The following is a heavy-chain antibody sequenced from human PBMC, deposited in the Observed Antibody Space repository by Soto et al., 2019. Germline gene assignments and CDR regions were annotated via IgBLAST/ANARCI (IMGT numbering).Heavy chain of an antibody. J-gene: IGHJ5*02. D-gene: IGHD4-4*01. CDR3: ARVGLTPVTYWFDP. V-gene: IGHV4-31*03. CDR1: GGSISSGGYY. Sequence: SETLSLTCTVSGGSISSGGYYWSWIRQHPGKGLEWIGYIYYSGSTYYNPSLKSRVTISVDTSKNQFSLKLSSVTAADTAVYYCARVGLTPVTYWFDPWGQGTLVTVSS. CDR2: IYYSGST.